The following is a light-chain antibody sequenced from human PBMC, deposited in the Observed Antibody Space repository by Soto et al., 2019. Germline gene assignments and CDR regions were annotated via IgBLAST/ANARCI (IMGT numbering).Light chain of an antibody. Sequence: TQLNEPAASLSAKLEDRVTITCLASQGISSYLAWYQQKPGKAPKLLIYAASTLQSGAPSRFSGSGSGTDFTLTISILQPEDFATYYCQQLNSYPRTFGGGAK. J-gene: IGKJ4*01. CDR2: AAS. CDR1: QGISSY. CDR3: QQLNSYPRT. V-gene: IGKV1-9*01.